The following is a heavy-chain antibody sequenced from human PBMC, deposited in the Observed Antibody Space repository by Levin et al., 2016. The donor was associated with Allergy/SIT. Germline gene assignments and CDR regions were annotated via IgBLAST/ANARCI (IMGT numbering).Heavy chain of an antibody. Sequence: GESLKISCAASGFTFSSYWMSWVRQAPGKGLEWVANIKQDGSEKYYVDSVKGRFTISRDNAKNSLYLQMNSLRAEDTAVYYCAKDRYVADIVVVPAAVLFDYWGQGTLVTVSS. CDR3: AKDRYVADIVVVPAAVLFDY. CDR1: GFTFSSYW. D-gene: IGHD2-2*01. V-gene: IGHV3-7*03. CDR2: IKQDGSEK. J-gene: IGHJ4*02.